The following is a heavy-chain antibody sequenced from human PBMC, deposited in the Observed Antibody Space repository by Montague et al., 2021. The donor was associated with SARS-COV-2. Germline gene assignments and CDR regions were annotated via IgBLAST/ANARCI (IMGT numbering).Heavy chain of an antibody. D-gene: IGHD2-21*02. CDR2: LHGFSREI. CDR3: ARDRDWAFDS. V-gene: IGHV3-48*02. Sequence: SLRLSCAASGFTFTDYSMNWVRQAPGRGPEWISYLHGFSREIFYADSVKGRFTISRDNAKNSLFLQMNSLRDEDTAVYYCARDRDWAFDSWGQGTLVTVAS. J-gene: IGHJ4*02. CDR1: GFTFTDYS.